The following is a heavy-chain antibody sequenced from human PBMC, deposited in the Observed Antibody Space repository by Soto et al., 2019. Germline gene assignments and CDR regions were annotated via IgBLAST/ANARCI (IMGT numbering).Heavy chain of an antibody. D-gene: IGHD1-26*01. CDR3: ARLYGSCFDY. Sequence: QVQLQESGPGLVKPSETLSLTCTVSGGSISSYYWSWIRQPPGKGLEWIGYIYYSGSTNYNPSLKGRVTISVDTSKNQFSLKLSSVTAADTAVYYCARLYGSCFDYWGQGTLVTVSS. CDR1: GGSISSYY. V-gene: IGHV4-59*01. J-gene: IGHJ4*02. CDR2: IYYSGST.